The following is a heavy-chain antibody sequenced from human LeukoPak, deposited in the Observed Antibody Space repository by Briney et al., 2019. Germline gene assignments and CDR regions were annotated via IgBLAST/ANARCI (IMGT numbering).Heavy chain of an antibody. CDR3: ARARYGGNYYFDY. J-gene: IGHJ4*02. D-gene: IGHD4-23*01. Sequence: GGSLRLSCAASGFTVSSNYMSWVRQAPGKGLEWVSVIYSGGSTYYADSVKGRFTISRDNAKNTLYLQMNSLRAEDTAVYYCARARYGGNYYFDYWGQGTLVTVSS. CDR2: IYSGGST. CDR1: GFTVSSNY. V-gene: IGHV3-53*01.